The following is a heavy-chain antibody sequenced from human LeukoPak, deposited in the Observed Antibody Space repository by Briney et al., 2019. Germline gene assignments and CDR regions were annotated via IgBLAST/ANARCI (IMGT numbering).Heavy chain of an antibody. D-gene: IGHD6-13*01. V-gene: IGHV5-51*01. Sequence: GESLKISCKGSGYSFSTHRIGWVRQMPGKGLEWMGIIYPGDSDTRYSPSFQGQVTISADKSITTAYLQWSSLKASDTAMYYCARHLTGYSSSWYDYWGQGTLVTVSS. CDR1: GYSFSTHR. J-gene: IGHJ4*02. CDR2: IYPGDSDT. CDR3: ARHLTGYSSSWYDY.